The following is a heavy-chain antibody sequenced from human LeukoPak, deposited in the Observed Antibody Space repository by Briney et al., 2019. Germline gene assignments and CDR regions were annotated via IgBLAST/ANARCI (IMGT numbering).Heavy chain of an antibody. D-gene: IGHD3-22*01. CDR3: ARVNSGYSIHYFYGLDD. V-gene: IGHV4-59*01. J-gene: IGHJ6*02. CDR1: ADSISRNY. Sequence: SETLSLTCTVSADSISRNYWSWIRQPPGKGLEWIGYISSSGNAKYNPSLKSRVTISIDTSKKQISLKLESVTAADTAVYFCARVNSGYSIHYFYGLDDWGQGTTVAVSS. CDR2: ISSSGNA.